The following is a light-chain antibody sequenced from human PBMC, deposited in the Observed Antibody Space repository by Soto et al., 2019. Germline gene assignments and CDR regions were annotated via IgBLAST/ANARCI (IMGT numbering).Light chain of an antibody. J-gene: IGKJ1*01. V-gene: IGKV3-15*01. CDR1: QSISSN. Sequence: EIVMTQSPATLSVSPGERATLSCRASQSISSNLAWYQQRPGQAPRLLLYGASSRATGIPARFSGSGSGTEFPLTISGLQSEDFAVYYCHCEGTIGQGTRVEIK. CDR2: GAS. CDR3: HCEGT.